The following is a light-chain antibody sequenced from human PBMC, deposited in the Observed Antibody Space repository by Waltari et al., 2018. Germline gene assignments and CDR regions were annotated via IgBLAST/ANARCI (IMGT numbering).Light chain of an antibody. V-gene: IGLV1-47*01. CDR1: RSNIEYSF. Sequence: QSVLAQPPSASGTPGQRVIISCSGSRSNIEYSFVYWYQQFPGTAPKVLMQRNNQRPSRVPDRCSASKYGTSASLAISALRSEDEGIYYCASWDDSHYVFGPGTTVSVL. CDR2: RNN. CDR3: ASWDDSHYV. J-gene: IGLJ1*01.